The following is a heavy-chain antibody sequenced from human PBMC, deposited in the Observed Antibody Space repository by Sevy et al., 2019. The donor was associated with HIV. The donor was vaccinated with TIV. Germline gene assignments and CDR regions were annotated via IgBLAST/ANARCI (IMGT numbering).Heavy chain of an antibody. CDR3: VREGLGGFSYSLDC. D-gene: IGHD5-18*01. V-gene: IGHV3-7*01. J-gene: IGHJ4*02. CDR2: MKQDGSEK. Sequence: GGSLRLSCAASGFTFSSYWMSWVRQAPGKGLEWVATMKQDGSEKYYVDSVKGRFTISRDNAKHSLYLQMNNLRAEDTTVYYCVREGLGGFSYSLDCWGQGTLVTVSS. CDR1: GFTFSSYW.